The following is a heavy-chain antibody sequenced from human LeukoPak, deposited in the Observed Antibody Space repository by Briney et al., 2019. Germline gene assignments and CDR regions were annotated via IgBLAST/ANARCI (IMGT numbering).Heavy chain of an antibody. V-gene: IGHV1-69*13. CDR3: AAGGLYYYDSSGYLFDY. J-gene: IGHJ4*02. Sequence: SVKVSCKASGGTFSSYAISWVRQAPGQGLEWMGGIIPIFGTANYAQKFQGRVTITADESTSTAYMELSSLRSEDTAVYYCAAGGLYYYDSSGYLFDYWGQGTLVTVSS. D-gene: IGHD3-22*01. CDR1: GGTFSSYA. CDR2: IIPIFGTA.